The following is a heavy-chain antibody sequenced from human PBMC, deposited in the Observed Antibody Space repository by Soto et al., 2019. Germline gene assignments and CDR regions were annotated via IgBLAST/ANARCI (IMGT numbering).Heavy chain of an antibody. CDR1: GFDFSDHG. CDR3: AKDEGQFLRNYFITGIDV. J-gene: IGHJ6*02. CDR2: ISYDGTAK. D-gene: IGHD3-3*01. Sequence: QVRLVESGGGVVQPGRSLRLSCAASGFDFSDHGMHWVRQAPGEGLEWVTVISYDGTAKYYKESVKGRFTTSRDNSKKKLYRKIDSLRVEHTAVYYGAKDEGQFLRNYFITGIDVWGLGTPVTASS. V-gene: IGHV3-30*18.